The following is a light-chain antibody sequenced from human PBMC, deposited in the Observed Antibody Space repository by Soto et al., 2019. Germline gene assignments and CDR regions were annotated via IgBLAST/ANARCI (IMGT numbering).Light chain of an antibody. CDR2: DAS. J-gene: IGKJ5*01. CDR3: QHYAGGSRIT. CDR1: QSVSSY. V-gene: IGKV3-11*01. Sequence: EIVLTQSPATLSLSPGERATLSCRASQSVSSYLAWYQQKPGQAPRLLIYDASNRATGIPARFSGSGSGTDFTLTISSLEPEDFALYYCQHYAGGSRITFGQGTRLEI.